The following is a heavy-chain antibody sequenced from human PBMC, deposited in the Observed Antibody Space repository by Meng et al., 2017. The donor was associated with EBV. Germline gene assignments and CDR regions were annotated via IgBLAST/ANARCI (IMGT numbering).Heavy chain of an antibody. J-gene: IGHJ4*02. Sequence: QVEVGQSGDEGKKTCVSVKVPCKASGGTFSSYASSWVRQAPGQGLEWMGGIIPIFGTANYAQKFQGRVTITADESTSTAYMELSSLRSEDTAVYYCARGYYGSGSYYEVDYWGQGTLVTVSS. CDR3: ARGYYGSGSYYEVDY. CDR1: GGTFSSYA. CDR2: IIPIFGTA. V-gene: IGHV1-69*01. D-gene: IGHD3-10*01.